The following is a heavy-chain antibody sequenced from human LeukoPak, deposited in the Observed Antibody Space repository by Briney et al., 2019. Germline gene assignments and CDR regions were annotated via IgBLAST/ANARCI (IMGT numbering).Heavy chain of an antibody. CDR1: GFTFSSYG. CDR3: ANQYSSSSPLDY. J-gene: IGHJ4*02. Sequence: GGSLRLSCAASGFTFSSYGMHWVRQAPGKGLEWVASIKLDGSEKYYVDSVKGRFTISRDNAKNSLYLQLNSLRAEDTAVYYCANQYSSSSPLDYWGQGTLVTVCS. CDR2: IKLDGSEK. D-gene: IGHD6-6*01. V-gene: IGHV3-7*03.